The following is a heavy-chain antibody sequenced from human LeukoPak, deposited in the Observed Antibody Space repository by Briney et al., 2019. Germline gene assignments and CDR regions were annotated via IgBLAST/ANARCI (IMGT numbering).Heavy chain of an antibody. CDR3: ARDPPHRFTMIEKDS. CDR2: IKQDGSEK. CDR1: GFTFSSYW. J-gene: IGHJ4*02. D-gene: IGHD3-22*01. Sequence: GGSLRLSCAASGFTFSSYWMSWVRQAPGKGLEWVANIKQDGSEKYYVDSVKGRFTISRDNAKNSLYLQMNSLRAEDAAVYYCARDPPHRFTMIEKDSWGQGILVTVSS. V-gene: IGHV3-7*01.